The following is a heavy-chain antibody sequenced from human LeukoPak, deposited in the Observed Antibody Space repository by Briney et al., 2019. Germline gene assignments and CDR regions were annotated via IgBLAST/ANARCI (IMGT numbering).Heavy chain of an antibody. CDR1: GFTFSSYW. J-gene: IGHJ4*02. Sequence: GGSLRLSCATSGFTFSSYWMTWVRQAPGKGLEWVSLIYSDGTTFYADSVKGRFAISTDNSKNTLYLQMSSLRAEDTAVYYCARDSSSFPNYFDYWGQGTLITVSS. V-gene: IGHV3-53*01. CDR3: ARDSSSFPNYFDY. D-gene: IGHD3-3*02. CDR2: IYSDGTT.